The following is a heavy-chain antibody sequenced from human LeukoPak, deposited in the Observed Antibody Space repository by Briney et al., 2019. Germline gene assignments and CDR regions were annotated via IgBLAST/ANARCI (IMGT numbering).Heavy chain of an antibody. V-gene: IGHV3-21*01. CDR1: GFTFSSSD. Sequence: GGSLRLSCAASGFTFSSSDMDWVRQAPGKGLEWVASISSSSSLIYYTDSVRGRFTISRDNAKNSLYLQMNSLRAEDTAVYFCAKEGRSTTPGYWGQGTLVTVSS. D-gene: IGHD6-13*01. J-gene: IGHJ4*02. CDR2: ISSSSSLI. CDR3: AKEGRSTTPGY.